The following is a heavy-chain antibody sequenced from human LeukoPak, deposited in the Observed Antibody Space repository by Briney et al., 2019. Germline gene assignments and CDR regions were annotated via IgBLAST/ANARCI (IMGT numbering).Heavy chain of an antibody. V-gene: IGHV3-30*14. CDR1: GSAFSTFP. CDR2: VSYEGTIK. CDR3: AREKFDS. Sequence: PGGSLDPSWPAPGSAFSTFPSPWFRQPPGKGLEWVAVVSYEGTIKYYADSAKGRFTISRDNSGNIISLQMNNLTTEDTATYYCAREKFDSWGQGALVTVSS. J-gene: IGHJ5*01.